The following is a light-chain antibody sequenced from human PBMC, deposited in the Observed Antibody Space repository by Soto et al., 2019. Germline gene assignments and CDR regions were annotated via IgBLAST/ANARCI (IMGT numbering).Light chain of an antibody. V-gene: IGKV3-20*01. CDR1: QAVGSSL. CDR2: GAS. Sequence: EIVLTQSPGTLSMSPGERATLSCRASQAVGSSLLAWYQHTPGQAPRLVIYGASSRATGIPDRFSGSGSGTDFTLIISRLEPEDYAVYYCQQGGGSLWTFGQGTKVEIK. CDR3: QQGGGSLWT. J-gene: IGKJ1*01.